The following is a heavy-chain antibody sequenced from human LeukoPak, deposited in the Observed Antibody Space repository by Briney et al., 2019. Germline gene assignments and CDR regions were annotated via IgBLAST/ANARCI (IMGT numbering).Heavy chain of an antibody. J-gene: IGHJ5*02. CDR1: GFTFSDYA. V-gene: IGHV3-30*04. CDR3: AKENYDILTGARTGFDP. D-gene: IGHD3-9*01. Sequence: GGSLRLSCAASGFTFSDYAMHWVRQAPGKGLEWVAVISYDGSNKYYADSVKGRFTISRDNSKNTLYLQMNSLRAEDTAVYYCAKENYDILTGARTGFDPWGQGTLVTVSS. CDR2: ISYDGSNK.